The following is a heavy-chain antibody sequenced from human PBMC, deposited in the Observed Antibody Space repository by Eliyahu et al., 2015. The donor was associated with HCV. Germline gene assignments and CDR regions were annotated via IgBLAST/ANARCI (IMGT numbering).Heavy chain of an antibody. Sequence: QLVESGGGLVQPGGSLRLSCAASGFAFNRYWMHWVRQAPGKGLVCVSFIRGDSSTNYVDSVKGRFTVSRDNAKNTVYLQMNSLTVEDTAVYYCATGAGTYFDSWGQGTLVTVSA. V-gene: IGHV3-74*01. CDR1: GFAFNRYW. CDR3: ATGAGTYFDS. CDR2: IRGDSST. J-gene: IGHJ4*02.